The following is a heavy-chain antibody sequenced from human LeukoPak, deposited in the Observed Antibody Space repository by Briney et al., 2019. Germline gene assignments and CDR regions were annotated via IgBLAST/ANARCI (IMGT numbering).Heavy chain of an antibody. CDR3: ARNAPRYCSSTSCFFGY. CDR2: IKQDGSEK. Sequence: PGGSLRLSCAASGFTFNTYWMSWVRQAPGKGLEWVANIKQDGSEKYYVDSVKGRFTLSRDNADNSLYLQMDSLRAEDTAVYYCARNAPRYCSSTSCFFGYWGQGTLVTVSS. J-gene: IGHJ4*02. V-gene: IGHV3-7*01. D-gene: IGHD2-2*01. CDR1: GFTFNTYW.